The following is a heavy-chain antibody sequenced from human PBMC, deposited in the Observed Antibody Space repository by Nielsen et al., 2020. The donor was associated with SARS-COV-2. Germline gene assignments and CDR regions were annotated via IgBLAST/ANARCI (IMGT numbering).Heavy chain of an antibody. CDR2: INHSGST. J-gene: IGHJ6*02. Sequence: SETLSLTCAVYGGSFSGYYWSWIRQPPGKGLEWIGEINHSGSTNYNPSLKSRVTISVDTSKNQFSLKLSSVTAADTAVYYCARGKTTRNGMDVWGQGTTVTVSS. D-gene: IGHD1-7*01. CDR3: ARGKTTRNGMDV. V-gene: IGHV4-34*01. CDR1: GGSFSGYY.